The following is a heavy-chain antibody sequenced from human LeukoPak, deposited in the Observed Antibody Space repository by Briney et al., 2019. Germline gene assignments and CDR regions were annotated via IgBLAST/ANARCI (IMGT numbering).Heavy chain of an antibody. CDR2: INHSGST. CDR1: GGSFSGYY. CDR3: ARETLLRFLEWLPSRAIWFDP. V-gene: IGHV4-34*01. D-gene: IGHD3-3*01. Sequence: PSETLSLTCAVYGGSFSGYYWSWIRQPPGKGLEWIGEINHSGSTNYNPSLKSRVTISVDTSKNQFSLKLSSVTAADTAVYYCARETLLRFLEWLPSRAIWFDPWGQGTLVTVSS. J-gene: IGHJ5*02.